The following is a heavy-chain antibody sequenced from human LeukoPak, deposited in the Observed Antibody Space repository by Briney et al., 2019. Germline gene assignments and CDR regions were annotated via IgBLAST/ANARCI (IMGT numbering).Heavy chain of an antibody. CDR3: ARGGGYNRNWFDP. J-gene: IGHJ5*02. Sequence: GGSLRLSCAASGFTFSSYAMHWVRQAPGKGLEWVAVISYDGSNKYYADSVKGRFTISRDNSKNSLYLQMNSLRAEDTGVYYCARGGGYNRNWFDPWGQGTLVTVSS. V-gene: IGHV3-30*04. CDR2: ISYDGSNK. D-gene: IGHD5-24*01. CDR1: GFTFSSYA.